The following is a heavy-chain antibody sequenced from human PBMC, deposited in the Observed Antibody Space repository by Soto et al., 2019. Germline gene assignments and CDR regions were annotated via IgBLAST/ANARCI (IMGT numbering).Heavy chain of an antibody. J-gene: IGHJ4*02. D-gene: IGHD4-17*01. CDR1: GGSISSYY. CDR2: IYYSGST. V-gene: IGHV4-59*12. CDR3: ARGLSYGGNTPYFDY. Sequence: SETLSLTFTVSGGSISSYYWSWSRQPPGKGLEWIGYIYYSGSTNYNPSIKSRVTITVETSKNQFSLKLSSVPAADSAVYYCARGLSYGGNTPYFDYWGQGTLVTVSS.